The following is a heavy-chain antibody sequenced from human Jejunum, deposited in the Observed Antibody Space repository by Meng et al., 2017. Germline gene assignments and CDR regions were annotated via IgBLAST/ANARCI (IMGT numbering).Heavy chain of an antibody. J-gene: IGHJ4*02. Sequence: QVQLVQSGSELKKPGASVTVSCKASGYNFTNNAINWLRQAPGQRLEWMGWINTNTGNPTYAQGFTGRFVFSLDTSVSTAYLQISNPKAEDTAVYYCARANVPRPYDSWGQGTLVTVSS. CDR3: ARANVPRPYDS. D-gene: IGHD6-6*01. V-gene: IGHV7-4-1*02. CDR2: INTNTGNP. CDR1: GYNFTNNA.